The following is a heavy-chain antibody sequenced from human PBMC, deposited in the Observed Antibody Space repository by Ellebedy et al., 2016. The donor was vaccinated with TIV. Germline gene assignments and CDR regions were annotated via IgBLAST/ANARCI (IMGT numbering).Heavy chain of an antibody. Sequence: GESLKISCAASGLTFSSHAMSWVRQAPGKGLEWVSSITASGGNTYYADSVKGRFTISRDNSKDSLYLQMNSLRAEDTAIYYCARDPVGVGPAFDVWGQGTMVTVSS. CDR2: ITASGGNT. D-gene: IGHD4-23*01. CDR1: GLTFSSHA. CDR3: ARDPVGVGPAFDV. V-gene: IGHV3-23*01. J-gene: IGHJ3*01.